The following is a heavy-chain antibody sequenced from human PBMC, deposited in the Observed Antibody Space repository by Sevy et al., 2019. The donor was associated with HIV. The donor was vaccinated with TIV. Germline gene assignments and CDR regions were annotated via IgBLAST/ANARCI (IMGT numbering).Heavy chain of an antibody. CDR1: GFTFSSYG. CDR3: AKGVVVVPAAAGNWFDA. J-gene: IGHJ5*02. V-gene: IGHV3-30*02. D-gene: IGHD2-2*01. CDR2: IRYDGSNK. Sequence: GGSLRLSCAASGFTFSSYGMHWVRQAPGKGLEWVAFIRYDGSNKSYADSVKGRFTISRDNSKNTLYLQMNSLRAEDTAVYYCAKGVVVVPAAAGNWFDAWGQGTLVTVSS.